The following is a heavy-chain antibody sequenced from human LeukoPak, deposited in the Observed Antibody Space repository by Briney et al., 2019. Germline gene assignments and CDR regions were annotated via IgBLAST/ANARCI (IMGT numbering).Heavy chain of an antibody. V-gene: IGHV3-33*08. CDR1: GFTFSSYG. CDR2: ICYDGSNR. J-gene: IGHJ4*02. D-gene: IGHD3-9*01. CDR3: SEDDPGVILTCSPDC. Sequence: PGRSLRLSCAASGFTFSSYGMHWVRQAPGKGLESVAVICYDGSNRYYADSVQGRFTISRDNSKHTTYLQLNSLRSEDRALYCFSEDDPGVILTCSPDCWGQGTLVTVS.